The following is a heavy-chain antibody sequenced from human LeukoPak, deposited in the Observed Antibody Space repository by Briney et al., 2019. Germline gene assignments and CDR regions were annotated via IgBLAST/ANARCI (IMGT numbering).Heavy chain of an antibody. V-gene: IGHV5-51*01. CDR2: IYPSDSDT. CDR1: GYSFTSYW. Sequence: GESLKISCKGSGYSFTSYWIGWVRQMAGKGLEWMGIIYPSDSDTRYSPSFQGQVTISADKSIGTAYLQWSSLKTSDTAMYYCARLRISMVRGVILPRDNWFDPWGQGTLVTVSS. CDR3: ARLRISMVRGVILPRDNWFDP. D-gene: IGHD3-10*01. J-gene: IGHJ5*02.